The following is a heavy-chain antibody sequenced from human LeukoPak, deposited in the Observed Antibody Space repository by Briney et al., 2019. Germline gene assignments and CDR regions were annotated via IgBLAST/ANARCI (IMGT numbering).Heavy chain of an antibody. CDR3: ARASSSWNYYYYYYMDV. J-gene: IGHJ6*03. CDR2: IYYSGST. CDR1: GGSISSYY. D-gene: IGHD6-13*01. V-gene: IGHV4-59*01. Sequence: SETLSSTCTVSGGSISSYYWSWIRQPPGKGLEWIGYIYYSGSTNYNPSLKSRVTISVDTSKNQFSLKLSPVTAADTAVYYCARASSSWNYYYYYYMDVWGKGTTVTVSS.